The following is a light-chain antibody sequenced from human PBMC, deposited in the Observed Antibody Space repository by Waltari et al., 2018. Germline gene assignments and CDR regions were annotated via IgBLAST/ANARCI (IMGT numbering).Light chain of an antibody. Sequence: QSALTQPASVSGSPGQSITISCTGTSNDVGNYNYVSWYQQHPGKAPKLIIYYVSNRPSGVSNPFSGSKSGNTASLIISGLQTEDDADYYCISFTNNNSPYPFVFGTGTKVTV. J-gene: IGLJ1*01. CDR3: ISFTNNNSPYPFV. CDR1: SNDVGNYNY. CDR2: YVS. V-gene: IGLV2-14*03.